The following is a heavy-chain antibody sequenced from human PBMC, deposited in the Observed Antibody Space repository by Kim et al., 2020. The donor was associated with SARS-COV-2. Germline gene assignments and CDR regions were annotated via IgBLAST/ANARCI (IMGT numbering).Heavy chain of an antibody. CDR3: ARASWGELLWFGALDY. J-gene: IGHJ4*02. V-gene: IGHV4-39*07. D-gene: IGHD3-10*01. Sequence: LKSRVTISVETSKNQFSLKLSSVTAADTAVYYCARASWGELLWFGALDYWGQGTLVTVSS.